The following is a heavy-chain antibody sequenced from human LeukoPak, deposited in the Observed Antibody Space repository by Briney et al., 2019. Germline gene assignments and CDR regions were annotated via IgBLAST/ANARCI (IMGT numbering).Heavy chain of an antibody. J-gene: IGHJ4*02. CDR1: GFTFSTYS. CDR2: ISSYSNYI. CDR3: ARSRTTVTKDALDY. D-gene: IGHD4-17*01. V-gene: IGHV3-21*01. Sequence: GGSLRLSCAASGFTFSTYSMNWVRQAPGKGLEWVSSISSYSNYINYTDSVKGRFTISRDNAKNSLYLQMNSLRAEDTAVYYCARSRTTVTKDALDYWGQGTLVTVSS.